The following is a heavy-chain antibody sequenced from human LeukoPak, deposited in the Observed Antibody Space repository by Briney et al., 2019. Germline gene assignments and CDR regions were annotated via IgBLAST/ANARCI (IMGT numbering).Heavy chain of an antibody. CDR2: ISAYNGNT. V-gene: IGHV1-18*01. CDR1: GYTFTSFG. CDR3: ARDSRWFGELRSPVFDY. J-gene: IGHJ4*02. D-gene: IGHD3-10*01. Sequence: GSVKVSCKASGYTFTSFGIIWVRQAPGQGHEWMGWISAYNGNTNYTQKLQGRVTMTTDTSTSTAYMELRSLRSDDTAVYYCARDSRWFGELRSPVFDYWGQGTLVTVSS.